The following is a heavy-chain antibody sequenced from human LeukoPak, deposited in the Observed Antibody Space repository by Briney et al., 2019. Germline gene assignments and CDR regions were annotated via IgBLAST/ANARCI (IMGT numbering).Heavy chain of an antibody. D-gene: IGHD3-10*02. CDR3: AELGIAMIGGV. CDR2: ISSSGSTI. Sequence: GGSLRLSCAASGFTFSSYEMNWVRQAPGKGLEWVSYISSSGSTIYYADSVKGRFTISRDNAKNPLYLQMNSLRAEDTAVYYCAELGIAMIGGVWGKGTTVTISS. J-gene: IGHJ6*04. V-gene: IGHV3-48*03. CDR1: GFTFSSYE.